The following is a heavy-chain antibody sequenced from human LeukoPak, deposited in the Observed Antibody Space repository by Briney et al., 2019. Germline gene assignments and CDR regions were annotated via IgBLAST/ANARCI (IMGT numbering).Heavy chain of an antibody. CDR3: ARDLYGSGSYYFDGVFYDY. CDR2: INWNGGST. V-gene: IGHV3-20*04. Sequence: GGSLRLSCAASGFTFDDYGMSWVRQAPGKGLEWVSGINWNGGSTGYADSVKGRFTISRDDAKNSLYLQMNSLRAEDTALYYCARDLYGSGSYYFDGVFYDYWGQGTLVTVSS. CDR1: GFTFDDYG. J-gene: IGHJ4*02. D-gene: IGHD3-10*01.